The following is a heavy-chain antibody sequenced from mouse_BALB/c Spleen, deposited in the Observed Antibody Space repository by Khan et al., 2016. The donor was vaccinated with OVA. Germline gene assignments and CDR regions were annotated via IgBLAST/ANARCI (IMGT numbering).Heavy chain of an antibody. Sequence: VQLKQSGAELVRPGASVKLSCKTSGYIFTSYWIHWVKQRSGQGLEWIARIYPGTGSTYYNEKFKDTATLTADKSSSTAYMQLSSLKSEDSAVYVWARNDYGSTCTMDYWGQGTSVTVSS. V-gene: IGHV1-76*01. CDR1: GYIFTSYW. CDR3: ARNDYGSTCTMDY. J-gene: IGHJ4*01. CDR2: IYPGTGST. D-gene: IGHD1-1*01.